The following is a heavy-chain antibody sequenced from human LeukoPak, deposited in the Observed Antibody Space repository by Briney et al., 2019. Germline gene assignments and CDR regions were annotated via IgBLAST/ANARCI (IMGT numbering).Heavy chain of an antibody. D-gene: IGHD1-26*01. V-gene: IGHV4-39*01. CDR2: IYYSGTT. CDR1: GGSISSSSYY. CDR3: ARPKVGATRGFDY. J-gene: IGHJ4*02. Sequence: SETLSLTCTVSGGSISSSSYYCGWIRQPPGKGLEWIGSIYYSGTTYYNPSLKSRVTISVDTSKNQFSLTLTSLTAADTAVYYCARPKVGATRGFDYWGQGTLVTVSS.